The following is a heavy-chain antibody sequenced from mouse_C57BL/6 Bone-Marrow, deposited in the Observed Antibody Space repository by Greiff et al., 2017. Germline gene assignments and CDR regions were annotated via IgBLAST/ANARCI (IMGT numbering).Heavy chain of an antibody. J-gene: IGHJ3*01. V-gene: IGHV5-12*01. Sequence: DVMLVESGGGLVQPGGSLKLSCAASGFTFSDYYMYWVRQTPEKRLEWVAYISNGGGSTYYPDTVKGRFTISRDNAKNTLYLQVSRLKSEDTAMYYCARSAGSSYTGFAYWGQGTLVTVSA. CDR2: ISNGGGST. CDR1: GFTFSDYY. CDR3: ARSAGSSYTGFAY. D-gene: IGHD1-1*01.